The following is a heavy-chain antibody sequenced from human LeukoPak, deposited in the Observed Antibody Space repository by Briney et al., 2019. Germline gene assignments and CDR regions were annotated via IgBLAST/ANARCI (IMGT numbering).Heavy chain of an antibody. V-gene: IGHV3-23*01. CDR3: AKDPLSHYYDSSAYKDY. Sequence: GGSLRLSCAASRFTLSNYAMSWVRQAPGKGLEWVSAISTTGGSTYYADSVRGRFTISRDNSKNTLYLQMNNLRAEDTAVYYCAKDPLSHYYDSSAYKDYWGQGTLVTVSS. CDR1: RFTLSNYA. J-gene: IGHJ4*02. D-gene: IGHD3-22*01. CDR2: ISTTGGST.